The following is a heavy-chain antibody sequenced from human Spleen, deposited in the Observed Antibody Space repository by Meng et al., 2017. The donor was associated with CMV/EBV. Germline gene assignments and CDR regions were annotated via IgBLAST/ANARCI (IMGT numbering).Heavy chain of an antibody. CDR2: IKPKTDGGTT. Sequence: SGFTFNKACMSWARQAPGKGLEWVGRIKPKTDGGTTDYAAPVEGRFTISRDDSKSTLYLQMNSLKTEDTAIYYCASESGYYASEDIGYWGQGTLVTVSS. CDR1: GFTFNKAC. J-gene: IGHJ4*02. CDR3: ASESGYYASEDIGY. V-gene: IGHV3-15*01. D-gene: IGHD3-22*01.